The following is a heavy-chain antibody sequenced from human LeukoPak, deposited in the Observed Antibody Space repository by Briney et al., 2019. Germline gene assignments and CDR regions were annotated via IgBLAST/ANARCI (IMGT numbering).Heavy chain of an antibody. Sequence: GGSLRLSCVVSGFTFNRCWMNWVRQAPGKGLEWVSFFYRGDSTYYAESVRGRFTISRDNSKNTLYLLMNSLIPEDTAVYYCAREVVSSPSYFDSWGQGTLVTVSS. CDR3: AREVVSSPSYFDS. CDR2: FYRGDST. CDR1: GFTFNRCW. J-gene: IGHJ4*02. V-gene: IGHV3-53*01. D-gene: IGHD2-15*01.